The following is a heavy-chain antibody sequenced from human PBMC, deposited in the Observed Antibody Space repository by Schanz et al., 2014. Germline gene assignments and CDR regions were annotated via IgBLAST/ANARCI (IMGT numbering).Heavy chain of an antibody. CDR3: AKDAPYPFDL. V-gene: IGHV3-33*06. Sequence: VQLLESGGGLVQPGGSLRLSCAASGFTFSSYGMHWVRQAPGKGLEWVAVIWYDGSNKYYADSVKGRFTISRDNSKSTLYLQMNSLRAEDTAIYYCAKDAPYPFDLWGRGTLITVSS. CDR2: IWYDGSNK. J-gene: IGHJ2*01. CDR1: GFTFSSYG.